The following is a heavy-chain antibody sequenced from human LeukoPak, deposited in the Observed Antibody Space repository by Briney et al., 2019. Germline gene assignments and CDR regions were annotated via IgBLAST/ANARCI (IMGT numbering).Heavy chain of an antibody. D-gene: IGHD3-16*01. CDR3: AKGDYFDY. Sequence: ASVKVSCKASGYTFTSYYMHWVRQAPGQGLEWMGIINPSGGSTSYAQKFQGRVTITADESTSTAYMELSSLRSGDTAVYYCAKGDYFDYWGQGTLVTVSS. CDR2: INPSGGST. V-gene: IGHV1-46*01. CDR1: GYTFTSYY. J-gene: IGHJ4*02.